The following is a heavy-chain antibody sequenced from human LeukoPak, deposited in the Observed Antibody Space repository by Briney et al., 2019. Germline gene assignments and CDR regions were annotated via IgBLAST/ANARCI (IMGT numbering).Heavy chain of an antibody. J-gene: IGHJ3*02. Sequence: AGSLRLSCAASGFTFSSYSMNWVRQAPGKGLEWVSSISSSSSYIYYADSVKGRFTISRDNARNSLYQQMNSLRAEDTAVYYCARDLRYSSGWYGVFDAFDIWGQGTMVTVSS. V-gene: IGHV3-21*01. CDR1: GFTFSSYS. CDR2: ISSSSSYI. D-gene: IGHD6-19*01. CDR3: ARDLRYSSGWYGVFDAFDI.